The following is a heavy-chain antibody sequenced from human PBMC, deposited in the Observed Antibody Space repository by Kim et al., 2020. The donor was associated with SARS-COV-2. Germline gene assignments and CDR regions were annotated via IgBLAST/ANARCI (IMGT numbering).Heavy chain of an antibody. J-gene: IGHJ4*02. D-gene: IGHD5-18*01. Sequence: GGSLRLSCAASGFIFSNSWMHWVRQAPGKGLVWFSRINADGTKTNYADSVKGRFTISRDNAKNTLYLQMNSLRDEDTAVYYCTRGYTYRDYWGQGTLVTVSS. CDR2: INADGTKT. V-gene: IGHV3-74*01. CDR3: TRGYTYRDY. CDR1: GFIFSNSW.